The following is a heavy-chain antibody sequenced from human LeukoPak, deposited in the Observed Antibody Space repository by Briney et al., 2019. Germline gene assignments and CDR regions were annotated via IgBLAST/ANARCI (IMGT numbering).Heavy chain of an antibody. Sequence: GASVKVSCKASGYTFTSYGISWVRQAPGQGLEWMGWISAYNGNTNYAQKFQGRVTMTTDTSTSTAYMELRSLRSDDTAVYYCARDVMGRDSSGIVFDYWGQGTLVTVSS. D-gene: IGHD3-22*01. CDR2: ISAYNGNT. CDR1: GYTFTSYG. J-gene: IGHJ4*02. CDR3: ARDVMGRDSSGIVFDY. V-gene: IGHV1-18*01.